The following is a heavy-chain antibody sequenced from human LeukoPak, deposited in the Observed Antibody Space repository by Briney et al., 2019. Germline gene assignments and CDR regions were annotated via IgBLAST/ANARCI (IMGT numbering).Heavy chain of an antibody. D-gene: IGHD3-22*01. V-gene: IGHV3-48*03. Sequence: GGSLRLSCAASGFTFITYEMNWVRQAPGKGLEWVSYIGRSGSNIYYADSVKGRFTISRDNAKNSVYLRMNSLRAEDTAVYYCARDGDYDSSGYGPLFDYWGQGTLVTVSS. CDR1: GFTFITYE. CDR3: ARDGDYDSSGYGPLFDY. J-gene: IGHJ4*02. CDR2: IGRSGSNI.